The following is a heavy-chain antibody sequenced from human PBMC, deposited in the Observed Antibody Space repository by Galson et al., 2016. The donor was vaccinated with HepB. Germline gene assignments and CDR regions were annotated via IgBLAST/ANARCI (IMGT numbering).Heavy chain of an antibody. CDR3: AADARAMTVKW. D-gene: IGHD2-21*02. Sequence: SVKVSCKASGYTFTSYNVHWVRQAPGQGLEWMGIINPSGGSTSYAQKFQGRVTMTRDTSTSTVYMELNSLRAEDTAVYYCAADARAMTVKWWGQGTLVTVSS. CDR2: INPSGGST. CDR1: GYTFTSYN. V-gene: IGHV1-46*01. J-gene: IGHJ4*02.